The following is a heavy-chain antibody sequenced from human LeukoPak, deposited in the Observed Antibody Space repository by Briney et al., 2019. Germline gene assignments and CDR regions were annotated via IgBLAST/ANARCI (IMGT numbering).Heavy chain of an antibody. V-gene: IGHV1-2*06. CDR1: GYTFPSYF. CDR2: INPKNGGT. D-gene: IGHD3-22*01. CDR3: ARSAEYFYDNSAIIGYYGMDV. J-gene: IGHJ6*02. Sequence: GASVKVSCKASGYTFPSYFMHWVRQVPGQGLEWMGRINPKNGGTNYAQKFLGRVTMTRDTSINTAYMELSGLRSDDTAVYYCARSAEYFYDNSAIIGYYGMDVWGQGATVTVSS.